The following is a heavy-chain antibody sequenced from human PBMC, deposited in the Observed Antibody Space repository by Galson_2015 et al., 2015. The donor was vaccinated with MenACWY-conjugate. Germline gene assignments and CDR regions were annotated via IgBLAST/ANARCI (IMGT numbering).Heavy chain of an antibody. CDR3: ARMHGGYDDY. CDR2: TYYRSKWNY. D-gene: IGHD5-12*01. J-gene: IGHJ4*02. Sequence: CAISGDSVSSNSAAWNWIRQSPSRGLEWLGRTYYRSKWNYNYALSVKSRIIINPDTSKNQFSLQLNSVSPEDTAVYFCARMHGGYDDYWGQGALVTVSS. CDR1: GDSVSSNSAA. V-gene: IGHV6-1*01.